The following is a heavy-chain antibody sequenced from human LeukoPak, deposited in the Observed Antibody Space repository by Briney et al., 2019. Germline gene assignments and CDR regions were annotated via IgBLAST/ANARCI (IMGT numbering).Heavy chain of an antibody. CDR2: IKEDGSEK. CDR3: ATFLGRGKFDY. Sequence: PGGSLRLSCAASGFTFSSYWMSWVRQAPGKGLEWVANIKEDGSEKYYVDSVKGRFTISRDNAKNSLYLQMNSLRDEDTAVYYCATFLGRGKFDYWGQGTLVTVSS. V-gene: IGHV3-7*01. CDR1: GFTFSSYW. J-gene: IGHJ4*02. D-gene: IGHD3-16*01.